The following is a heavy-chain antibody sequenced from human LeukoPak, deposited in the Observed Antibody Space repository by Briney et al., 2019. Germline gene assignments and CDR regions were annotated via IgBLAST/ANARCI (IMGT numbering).Heavy chain of an antibody. D-gene: IGHD6-19*01. Sequence: ASVKVSCKASGYTFADYYIHWVRQAPGQGLEWMGWINPNSGGTNYAQKFQGRVTMTRDTSISTVYMELSGLRSDDTAVYYCARSSGPGLDAFDIWGQGTMVTVSS. J-gene: IGHJ3*02. CDR3: ARSSGPGLDAFDI. CDR1: GYTFADYY. CDR2: INPNSGGT. V-gene: IGHV1-2*02.